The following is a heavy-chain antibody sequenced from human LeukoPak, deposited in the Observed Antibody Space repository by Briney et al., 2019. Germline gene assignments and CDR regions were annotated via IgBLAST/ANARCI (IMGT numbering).Heavy chain of an antibody. CDR1: GGSISSYY. J-gene: IGHJ4*02. CDR3: VRAGPYSSSWSPFDY. Sequence: SETLSLTCTVSGGSISSYYWSWIRQPPGKGLEWIGYIYYSGSTNYNPSLKSRVTISVDTSKNQFSLKLSSVTAADTAVYYCVRAGPYSSSWSPFDYWGQGTLVTVSS. CDR2: IYYSGST. V-gene: IGHV4-59*01. D-gene: IGHD6-13*01.